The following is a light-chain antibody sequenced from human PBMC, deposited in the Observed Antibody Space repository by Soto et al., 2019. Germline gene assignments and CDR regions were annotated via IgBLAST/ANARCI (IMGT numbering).Light chain of an antibody. CDR1: QGISNW. CDR2: AAS. Sequence: DIQLTQSPSSVSASVGDRVTLTFRASQGISNWLAWYQQKPGKAPKLLISAASTLQGGVPSRFSGSFSGTDFTLTITSLQAEDFATYFCQQAYSLPVTFGQGTKLEIK. CDR3: QQAYSLPVT. J-gene: IGKJ2*01. V-gene: IGKV1-12*01.